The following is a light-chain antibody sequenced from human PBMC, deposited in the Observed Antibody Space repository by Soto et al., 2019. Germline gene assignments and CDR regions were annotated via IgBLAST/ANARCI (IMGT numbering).Light chain of an antibody. Sequence: QSALTQPASVSGSPGQSITISCAGSSSDIGAYNFVSWYQQHPGKAPRLVIYDVDNRPSGISDRFSGSKSGNTASLTISGLQAEGEADSYCASYTSNDTEMFGGGTKLTVL. CDR3: ASYTSNDTEM. CDR1: SSDIGAYNF. V-gene: IGLV2-14*03. CDR2: DVD. J-gene: IGLJ3*02.